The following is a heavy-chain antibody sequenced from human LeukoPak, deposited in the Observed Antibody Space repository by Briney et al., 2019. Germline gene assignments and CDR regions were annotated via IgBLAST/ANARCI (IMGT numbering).Heavy chain of an antibody. CDR3: ARGPPLYTATGFVY. J-gene: IGHJ4*02. CDR1: GGSISSGGYY. D-gene: IGHD5-18*01. Sequence: MPSETLSLTCTVSGGSISSGGYYWSWIRQHPGKGLEWIGYIYYSGSTYYNPSLKSRVTISVDTSKNQFSLKLSSVTAADTAVYYCARGPPLYTATGFVYWGQGILVTVSS. V-gene: IGHV4-31*03. CDR2: IYYSGST.